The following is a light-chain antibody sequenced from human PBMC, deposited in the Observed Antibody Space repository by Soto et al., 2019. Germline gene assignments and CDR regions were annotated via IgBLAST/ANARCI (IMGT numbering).Light chain of an antibody. CDR1: SSNIGAGYD. J-gene: IGLJ3*02. V-gene: IGLV1-40*01. CDR2: GNS. Sequence: QSVLTQPPSVSGAPGQRVTISCSGSSSNIGAGYDVNWYRQLPGTAPKLLIYGNSDRPSGVPDRFSGSKSGTSASLAITGLQAEDEADYFCQSYDRSLSGWVFGGGTKLTVL. CDR3: QSYDRSLSGWV.